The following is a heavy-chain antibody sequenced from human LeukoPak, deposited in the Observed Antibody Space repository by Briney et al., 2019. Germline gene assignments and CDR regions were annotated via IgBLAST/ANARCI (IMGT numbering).Heavy chain of an antibody. J-gene: IGHJ4*02. CDR2: INAGDGNT. CDR3: ARESWGGYSSGWYGY. Sequence: ASVKVSCKASGYTFTSYAMHWVCQAPGQRLEWMGWINAGDGNTKYSQKFQGRVTITRDTSASTAYMELSSLRSGDTAVYYCARESWGGYSSGWYGYWGQGTLVTVSS. CDR1: GYTFTSYA. V-gene: IGHV1-3*01. D-gene: IGHD6-19*01.